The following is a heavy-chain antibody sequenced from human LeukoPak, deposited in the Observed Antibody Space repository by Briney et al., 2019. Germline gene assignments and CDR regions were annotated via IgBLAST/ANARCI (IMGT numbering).Heavy chain of an antibody. V-gene: IGHV1-18*01. J-gene: IGHJ4*02. CDR1: GYTFTSYG. CDR2: ISAYNGNT. CDR3: ARDRVVVVTADRKFDY. Sequence: GASVKVSCKASGYTFTSYGISWVRQAPGQGLEWMGWISAYNGNTDYAQKLQGRVTMTTDTSTSTAYMELRSLRSDDTAVYYCARDRVVVVTADRKFDYWGQGTLVTVSS. D-gene: IGHD2-21*02.